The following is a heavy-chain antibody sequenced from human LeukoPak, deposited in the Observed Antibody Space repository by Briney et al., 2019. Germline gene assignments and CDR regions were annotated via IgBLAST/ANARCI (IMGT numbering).Heavy chain of an antibody. V-gene: IGHV1-8*01. D-gene: IGHD5-24*01. CDR2: MNPNSGNT. CDR1: GYTFNNYD. Sequence: VASVKVSCKASGYTFNNYDINWVRQAPGQGLEWMGWMNPNSGNTGYAQKFQGRFTLTRETFISTAYMELSSLRSDDTAVYYCVRAMAPLDTFNYQYAMDVWGQGTTVTVSS. CDR3: VRAMAPLDTFNYQYAMDV. J-gene: IGHJ6*02.